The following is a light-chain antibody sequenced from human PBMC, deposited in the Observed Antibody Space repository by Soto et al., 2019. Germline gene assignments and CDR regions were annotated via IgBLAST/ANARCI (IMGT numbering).Light chain of an antibody. J-gene: IGKJ4*01. V-gene: IGKV1-39*01. CDR3: QQSYSTPRT. Sequence: DIQMTQSPSSLSASVGDRVTITCRARQSISSYLNWDQQKPGKAPKLLIYAASRLQSGVPSRFSGSGSGTEFTLTISSLQPEDFATYYCQQSYSTPRTFGGGTKVEIK. CDR1: QSISSY. CDR2: AAS.